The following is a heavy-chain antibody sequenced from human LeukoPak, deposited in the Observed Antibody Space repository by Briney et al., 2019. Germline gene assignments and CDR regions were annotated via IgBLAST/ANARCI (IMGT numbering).Heavy chain of an antibody. J-gene: IGHJ2*01. CDR2: IYYSGST. CDR1: GGSIRSHY. V-gene: IGHV4-59*11. Sequence: SETLSLICTVSGGSIRSHYWSWTRHHPGKGLEWIGYIYYSGSTNYNPSLKSRVTISVDTSKNQFSLKLSSVTAADAAVYYCARVTAAAGYYWYFDLWGRGPLVTVSS. D-gene: IGHD6-13*01. CDR3: ARVTAAAGYYWYFDL.